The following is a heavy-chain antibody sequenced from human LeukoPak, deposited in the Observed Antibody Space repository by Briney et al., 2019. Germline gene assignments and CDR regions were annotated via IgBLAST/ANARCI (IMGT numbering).Heavy chain of an antibody. CDR1: GYTFIDSY. CDR3: ARPDYDNDDSSGTHD. D-gene: IGHD1-14*01. CDR2: INPNNGDT. Sequence: ASVKVSCKTSGYTFIDSYIHWVRQAPGQGLEWMGWINPNNGDTIYAQKFQDRVKMTRDPSITTAYMELTKLRSDDTAVYYCARPDYDNDDSSGTHDWGQGTLVTVSS. J-gene: IGHJ4*02. V-gene: IGHV1-2*02.